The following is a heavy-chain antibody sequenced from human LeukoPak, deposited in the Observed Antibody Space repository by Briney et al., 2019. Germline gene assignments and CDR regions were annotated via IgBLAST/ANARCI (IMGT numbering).Heavy chain of an antibody. CDR3: ARGGYSSGWFHAFDI. J-gene: IGHJ3*02. V-gene: IGHV3-66*02. CDR1: GFTVSSNY. D-gene: IGHD6-19*01. Sequence: GRSLRLPCAASGFTVSSNYMSWVRQAPAKGLEWVSVMYSGGNTYYTDSVKGQFTISRDNSKNTLYLQMNSLRPEDTAVYYCARGGYSSGWFHAFDIWGQGTMVTVSS. CDR2: MYSGGNT.